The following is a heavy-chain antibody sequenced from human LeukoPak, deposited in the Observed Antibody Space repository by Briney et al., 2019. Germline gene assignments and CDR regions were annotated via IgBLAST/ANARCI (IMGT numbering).Heavy chain of an antibody. D-gene: IGHD2-21*01. CDR3: ARGRGYSSYNWFDP. V-gene: IGHV4-34*01. CDR2: INHSGST. Sequence: PSETLSLTCAVYGGSFSGYYCSWIRQPPGKGLEWIGEINHSGSTNYNPSLKSRVTISVDTSKNQFSLKLSSVTAADTAVYYCARGRGYSSYNWFDPWGQGTLVTVSS. CDR1: GGSFSGYY. J-gene: IGHJ5*02.